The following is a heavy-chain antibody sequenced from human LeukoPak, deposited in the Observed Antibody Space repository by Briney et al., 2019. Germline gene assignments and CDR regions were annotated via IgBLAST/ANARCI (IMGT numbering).Heavy chain of an antibody. CDR1: GFTFSSYA. J-gene: IGHJ4*02. CDR2: ISGSGVST. D-gene: IGHD2-2*01. V-gene: IGHV3-23*01. CDR3: AKVRDIVVVPAAMSFDY. Sequence: GGSLRLSCAASGFTFSSYAMSWVRQAPGKGVEWVSAISGSGVSTYYADSVKGRFTISRDNSKNTLYLQMNSLRAEDTAVYYCAKVRDIVVVPAAMSFDYWGQGTLVTASS.